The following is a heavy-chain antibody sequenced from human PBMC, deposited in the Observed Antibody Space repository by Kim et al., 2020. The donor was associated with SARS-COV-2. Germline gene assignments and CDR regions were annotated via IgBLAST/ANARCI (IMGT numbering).Heavy chain of an antibody. CDR1: GGSISSSNW. CDR2: IYHSGST. Sequence: SETLSLTCAVSGGSISSSNWWSWVRQPPGKGLEWIGEIYHSGSTNYNPSLKSRVTISVDKSKNQFSLKLSSVTAADTAVYYCATLGWLQGNFDYWGQGTLVTVSS. J-gene: IGHJ4*02. V-gene: IGHV4-4*02. D-gene: IGHD3-3*01. CDR3: ATLGWLQGNFDY.